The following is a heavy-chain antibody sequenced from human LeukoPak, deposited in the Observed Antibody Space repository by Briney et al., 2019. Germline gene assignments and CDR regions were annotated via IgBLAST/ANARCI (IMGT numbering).Heavy chain of an antibody. CDR2: ISSSGSYI. CDR3: ARDSSGYYVPYDY. CDR1: RFTFSSYS. J-gene: IGHJ4*02. D-gene: IGHD3-22*01. Sequence: GGSLRLSCAASRFTFSSYSMNWVRQAPGKGLEWVSSISSSGSYIYYADSVKGRFTISRDNAKNSLYLQMNSLRAEDTAVYYCARDSSGYYVPYDYWGQGTLVTVSS. V-gene: IGHV3-21*01.